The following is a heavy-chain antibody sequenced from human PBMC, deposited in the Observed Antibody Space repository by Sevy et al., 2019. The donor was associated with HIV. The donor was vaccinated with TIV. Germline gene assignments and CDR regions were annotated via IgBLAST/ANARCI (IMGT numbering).Heavy chain of an antibody. CDR3: ARVDDTLRFCSSTSCYFNWFDS. D-gene: IGHD2-2*01. CDR1: GGDFNNDA. Sequence: ASVKVSCKASGGDFNNDAITWVRQAPGQGLEWMGGVIPMSGTAKYSQKFQGRVTIIADESTSTTYMELSSLRSEDTAVYFCARVDDTLRFCSSTSCYFNWFDSWGQGTLVTVSS. J-gene: IGHJ5*01. CDR2: VIPMSGTA. V-gene: IGHV1-69*13.